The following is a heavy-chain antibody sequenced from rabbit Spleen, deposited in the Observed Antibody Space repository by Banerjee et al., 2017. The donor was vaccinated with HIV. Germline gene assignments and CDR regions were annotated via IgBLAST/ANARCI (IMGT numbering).Heavy chain of an antibody. CDR1: GVSFSGDSY. CDR3: ARVSEASGWGEDL. CDR2: IDTGSSGYT. V-gene: IGHV1S40*01. J-gene: IGHJ4*01. D-gene: IGHD4-1*01. Sequence: QSLEESGGDLVKPGSSLTLTCIASGVSFSGDSYMCWVRQAPGKGLEWIVCIDTGSSGYTYYASWAKGRFTISKTSSTTVTLQMTSLTVADTATYFCARVSEASGWGEDLWGPGTLVTVS.